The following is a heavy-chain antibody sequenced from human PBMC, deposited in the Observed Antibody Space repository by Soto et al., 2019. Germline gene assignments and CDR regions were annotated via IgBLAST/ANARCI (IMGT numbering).Heavy chain of an antibody. CDR2: IYYSGST. CDR3: ASHSCGGDCYSPYIWFDP. Sequence: QLQLQESGPGLVKPSETLSLTCTVSGGSISSSSYYWGWIRQPPGKGLEWIGSIYYSGSTYYNPSRKSRVTISVDTSKNQFALKLSPVTAADTAVYYCASHSCGGDCYSPYIWFDPWGQGTLVTVSS. V-gene: IGHV4-39*01. CDR1: GGSISSSSYY. D-gene: IGHD2-21*02. J-gene: IGHJ5*02.